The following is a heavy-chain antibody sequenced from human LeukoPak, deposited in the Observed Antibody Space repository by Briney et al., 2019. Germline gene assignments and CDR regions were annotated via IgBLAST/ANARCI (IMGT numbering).Heavy chain of an antibody. CDR1: GFTFDDYA. V-gene: IGHV3-43*02. Sequence: GGSLRLSCAASGFTFDDYAMHWVRQAPGKGLEWVSLISGDGGSTYYADSVKGRFIISRDNSKNSLYLQMNSLRTEDTALYYCAKDIAEMATINYFDYWGQGTLVTVSS. J-gene: IGHJ4*02. CDR2: ISGDGGST. D-gene: IGHD5-24*01. CDR3: AKDIAEMATINYFDY.